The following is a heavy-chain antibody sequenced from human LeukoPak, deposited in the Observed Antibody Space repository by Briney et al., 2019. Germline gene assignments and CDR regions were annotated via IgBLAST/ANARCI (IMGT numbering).Heavy chain of an antibody. CDR2: ISSSGSYI. CDR1: GFVFSIYE. J-gene: IGHJ3*02. D-gene: IGHD6-13*01. Sequence: GGSLRLSCAASGFVFSIYEMDWVRQAPGKGLEWVSYISSSGSYIQYAESVKGRFTISRDNAEKSLFLQMNSLRDEDTAVYYCARDPGYSSTGVDTFDIWGRGTMVTVSS. CDR3: ARDPGYSSTGVDTFDI. V-gene: IGHV3-48*03.